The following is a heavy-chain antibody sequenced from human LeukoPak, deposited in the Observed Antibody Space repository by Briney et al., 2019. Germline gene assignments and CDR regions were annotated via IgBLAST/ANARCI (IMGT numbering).Heavy chain of an antibody. CDR3: AKDQKYSSPKSHDY. CDR2: ISSSSSTI. V-gene: IGHV3-48*04. CDR1: GFTFSSYS. D-gene: IGHD6-6*01. J-gene: IGHJ4*02. Sequence: GGSLRLSCAASGFTFSSYSMNWVRQAPGKGLEWVSYISSSSSTIYYADSVKGRFTISRDNAKNSLYLQMNSLRAEDTAVYYCAKDQKYSSPKSHDYWGQGTLVTVSS.